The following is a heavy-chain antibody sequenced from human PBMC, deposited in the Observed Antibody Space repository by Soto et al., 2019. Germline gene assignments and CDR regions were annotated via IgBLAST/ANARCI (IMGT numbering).Heavy chain of an antibody. J-gene: IGHJ6*02. D-gene: IGHD3-10*01. V-gene: IGHV1-69*01. CDR3: ARDKSPLYFGSSYGMDV. CDR2: ISPMFGTP. CDR1: GGTFSSYV. Sequence: QALLVQSGAELKKPGSSVKVSCKASGGTFSSYVTSWVRQAPGQGLEWLGGISPMFGTPNYAQKFQDRITITADESTSISYMELSSLRSEDTAVYYCARDKSPLYFGSSYGMDVWVQGTTVTVSS.